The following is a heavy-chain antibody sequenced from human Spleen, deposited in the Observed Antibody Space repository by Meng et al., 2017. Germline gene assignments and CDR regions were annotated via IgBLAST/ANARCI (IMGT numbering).Heavy chain of an antibody. CDR1: GFTFSSYS. D-gene: IGHD2-15*01. J-gene: IGHJ4*02. V-gene: IGHV3-21*01. Sequence: GESLKISCSASGFTFSSYSMNWVRLVPGKGLEWVSSISSLSDYTHYADSVRGRFTISRDNAKDSLYLQMNSLRAEDTAVYYCARDPDSGGSCHFDNWGQGTLVTVSS. CDR3: ARDPDSGGSCHFDN. CDR2: ISSLSDYT.